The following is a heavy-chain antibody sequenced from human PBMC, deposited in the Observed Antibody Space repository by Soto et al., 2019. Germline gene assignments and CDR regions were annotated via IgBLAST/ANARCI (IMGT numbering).Heavy chain of an antibody. J-gene: IGHJ4*02. Sequence: SETLSLTCTVSGGSISSYYWSWIRQPPGKGLEWIGYIYYSGSTNYNPSLKSRVTISVDTSKNQFSLKLSSVTAADTAVYYCARALQPWLYEFYYWGQGTLVTVSS. CDR1: GGSISSYY. D-gene: IGHD6-19*01. CDR3: ARALQPWLYEFYY. V-gene: IGHV4-59*01. CDR2: IYYSGST.